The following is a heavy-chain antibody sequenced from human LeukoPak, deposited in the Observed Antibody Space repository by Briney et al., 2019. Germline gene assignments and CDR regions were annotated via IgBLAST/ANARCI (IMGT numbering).Heavy chain of an antibody. D-gene: IGHD2-2*01. V-gene: IGHV3-48*01. CDR3: AKDLGRYCSSTSCPDFDY. CDR1: GFTFSSYE. J-gene: IGHJ4*02. Sequence: GGSLRLSCAASGFTFSSYEMNWVRQAPGKGLEWVSYISSSSSTIYYADSVKGRFTISRDNAKNSLYLQMNSLRAEDTAVYYCAKDLGRYCSSTSCPDFDYWGQGTLVTVSS. CDR2: ISSSSSTI.